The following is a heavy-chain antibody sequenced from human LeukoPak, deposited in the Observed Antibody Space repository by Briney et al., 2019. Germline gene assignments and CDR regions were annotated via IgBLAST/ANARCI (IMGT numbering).Heavy chain of an antibody. CDR2: IYPGDSDT. V-gene: IGHV5-51*01. D-gene: IGHD2-15*01. Sequence: GASLKISCQASGSHFGDYWIGWVRQLPGRGLEWMGFIYPGDSDTRYSPAFQGQVTISADKSISTAYLQWSSLKASDTAMYYCARLSPPAIVVVVTGNFDYWGQGTLVTVSS. CDR1: GSHFGDYW. CDR3: ARLSPPAIVVVVTGNFDY. J-gene: IGHJ4*02.